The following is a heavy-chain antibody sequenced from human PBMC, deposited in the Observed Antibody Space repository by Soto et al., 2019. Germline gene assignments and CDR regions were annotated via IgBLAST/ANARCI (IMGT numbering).Heavy chain of an antibody. CDR3: ASARGNSPHFFDY. V-gene: IGHV4-30-4*01. D-gene: IGHD6-6*01. Sequence: SETLSLTCTVSGGSIDSDDYYWTWIRQPPGKGLEWIGYIYSSGRTSYNPSLESRLTISIDTSQNQFSLHLNSVSAADTAVYFCASARGNSPHFFDYWGQGTLVTVSS. CDR2: IYSSGRT. CDR1: GGSIDSDDYY. J-gene: IGHJ4*02.